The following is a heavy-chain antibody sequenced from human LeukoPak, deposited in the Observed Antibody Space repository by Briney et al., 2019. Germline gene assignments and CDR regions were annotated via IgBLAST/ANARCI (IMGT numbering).Heavy chain of an antibody. CDR1: GYTFTSYD. V-gene: IGHV1-8*01. CDR2: MNPNSGNT. CDR3: ARARRRVGATTYYYMDV. J-gene: IGHJ6*03. D-gene: IGHD1-26*01. Sequence: ASVKVSCKASGYTFTSYDINWVRQATGQGLEWMGWMNPNSGNTGYAQKFQGRVTMTRNISISTAYMELSSLRSEDTAVYYCARARRRVGATTYYYMDVWGKGTTVTVSS.